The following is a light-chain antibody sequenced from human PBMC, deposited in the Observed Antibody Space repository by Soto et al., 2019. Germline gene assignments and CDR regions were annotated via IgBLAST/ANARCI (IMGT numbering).Light chain of an antibody. CDR1: QSVSSN. CDR3: QQYGYLVT. CDR2: GAS. V-gene: IGKV3-20*01. Sequence: EIVLTQSPGTLSLSPGERATLSCRASQSVSSNLAWYQQKPGQAPRLLIYGASTRATGIPDRFSGSGSGTDFTLTISRLEPEDFAMYYCQQYGYLVTFGGGTKVDIK. J-gene: IGKJ4*01.